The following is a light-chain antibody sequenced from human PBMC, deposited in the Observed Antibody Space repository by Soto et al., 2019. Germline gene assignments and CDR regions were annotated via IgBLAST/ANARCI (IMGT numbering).Light chain of an antibody. CDR3: SSYAGSNTDVV. CDR1: SSDIGGYGY. J-gene: IGLJ2*01. CDR2: EVT. V-gene: IGLV2-8*01. Sequence: QSALTQPPSASGSPGQSVTISCTGTSSDIGGYGYVSWYQQHPGKAPKLMIFEVTKRDSGVSGRFSGSKSGNTASLTVSGLQADDEADYFCSSYAGSNTDVVFGGGTKLTVL.